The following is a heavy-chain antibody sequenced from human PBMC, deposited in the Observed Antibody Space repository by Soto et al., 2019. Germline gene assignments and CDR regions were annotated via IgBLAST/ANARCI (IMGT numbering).Heavy chain of an antibody. D-gene: IGHD6-19*01. CDR3: ARSSGWGIDY. CDR2: ISYDASNK. CDR1: GFTFSSYA. V-gene: IGHV3-30*03. J-gene: IGHJ4*02. Sequence: QVQLVESGGTVVQPGRSLRLSCAASGFTFSSYALHWVRQAPGKGLEWVTLISYDASNKYYGNSVKGRFTIARDTSKNTLYLQMDSLRAEDTAVYYCARSSGWGIDYWGQGTLVTVSS.